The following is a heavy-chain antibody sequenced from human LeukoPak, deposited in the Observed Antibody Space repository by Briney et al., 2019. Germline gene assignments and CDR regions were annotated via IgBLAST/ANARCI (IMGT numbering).Heavy chain of an antibody. Sequence: ASVKVSCKASGYSFTNYSINWVRQAPGQGLEWVGWINAGNGNTKYSQEFQGRVNITRDTSASTAYMELSSLRTEDTAVYYCARVGSGWYSKDYWGQGTLVTVSS. CDR1: GYSFTNYS. CDR2: INAGNGNT. J-gene: IGHJ4*02. V-gene: IGHV1/OR15-3*02. CDR3: ARVGSGWYSKDY. D-gene: IGHD6-19*01.